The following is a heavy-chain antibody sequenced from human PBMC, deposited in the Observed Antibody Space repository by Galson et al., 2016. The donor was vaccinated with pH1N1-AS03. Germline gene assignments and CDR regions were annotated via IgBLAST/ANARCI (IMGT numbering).Heavy chain of an antibody. CDR1: GFSLSTTGVG. CDR3: ARRRAEMSGNWYFDL. V-gene: IGHV2-5*02. J-gene: IGHJ2*01. CDR2: IYWDDDR. Sequence: PALVKPTQTLTLTCSFSGFSLSTTGVGVGWIRQPPGKALEYLVLIYWDDDRRYRPSLNSRLTITKDASKNQVLLRLTNVDPVDTGIYYCARRRAEMSGNWYFDLWGRGTLVTVSS. D-gene: IGHD3-10*01.